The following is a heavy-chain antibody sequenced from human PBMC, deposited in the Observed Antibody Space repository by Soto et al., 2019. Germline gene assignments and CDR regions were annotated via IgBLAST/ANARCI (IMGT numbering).Heavy chain of an antibody. D-gene: IGHD2-15*01. CDR3: AYLPCSGGSCSSFSYSGMDV. V-gene: IGHV2-5*02. CDR1: GFSLSTSGVG. Sequence: QITLKESGPTLVKPTQTLTLTCTFSGFSLSTSGVGVAWIRQPPGKALEWLALIYWDDDKRYRPSLETRLTIXXXTXXTQVVLTMTNMASADTATYYCAYLPCSGGSCSSFSYSGMDVWGQGTTVTVSS. J-gene: IGHJ6*02. CDR2: IYWDDDK.